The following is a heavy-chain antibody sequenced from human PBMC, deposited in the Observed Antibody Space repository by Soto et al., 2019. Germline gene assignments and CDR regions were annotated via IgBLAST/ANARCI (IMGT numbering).Heavy chain of an antibody. CDR2: INPNSGGT. J-gene: IGHJ5*02. CDR1: GYTFTGYY. Sequence: ASVKVSCKASGYTFTGYYMHWVRQAPGQGLEWMGWINPNSGGTNYAQKFQGWVTMTRDTSISTAYMELSRLRSDDTAVYYCARGRGGTAAENWFDPWGQGTLVTVSS. D-gene: IGHD3-16*01. CDR3: ARGRGGTAAENWFDP. V-gene: IGHV1-2*04.